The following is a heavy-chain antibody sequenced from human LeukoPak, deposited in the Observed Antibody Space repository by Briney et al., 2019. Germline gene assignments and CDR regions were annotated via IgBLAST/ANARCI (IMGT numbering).Heavy chain of an antibody. CDR1: GLPIADFA. Sequence: GGSLRLSCVASGLPIADFAMHWVRQAPGKGLEWVSLISGDGVSTFYADSVKGRFSISRDNSKNSLSLEMNSLRTEDTAMHYCARESGKFDYWGQGTLVAVSS. V-gene: IGHV3-43*02. J-gene: IGHJ4*02. CDR3: ARESGKFDY. CDR2: ISGDGVST.